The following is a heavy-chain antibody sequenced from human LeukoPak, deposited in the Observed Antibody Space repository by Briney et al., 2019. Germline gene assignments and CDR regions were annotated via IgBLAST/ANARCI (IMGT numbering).Heavy chain of an antibody. Sequence: GGSLRLSCAASGFTFGDYGMSWVRQAPGKGLEWVSGINWNGGSTGYAASVKGRFTISRDNDKNPLYLQMNSLRAEATALYYCARVHSRGLRFLEWLSHFDYCGQGTLVTVSS. CDR3: ARVHSRGLRFLEWLSHFDY. CDR1: GFTFGDYG. D-gene: IGHD3-3*01. V-gene: IGHV3-20*04. CDR2: INWNGGST. J-gene: IGHJ4*02.